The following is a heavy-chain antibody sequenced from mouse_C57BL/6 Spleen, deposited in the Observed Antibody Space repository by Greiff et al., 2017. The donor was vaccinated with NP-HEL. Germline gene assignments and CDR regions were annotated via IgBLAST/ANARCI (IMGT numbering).Heavy chain of an antibody. Sequence: QVQLQQPGAELVKPGASVKLSCKASGYTFTSYWMHWVKQRPGRGLEWIGRIDPNSGGTKYNEKFKSKATLTEDKPSITAYMQLSSLTSEDSAVYDCARAQLRLRGDAMDYWGQGTSVTVSS. CDR3: ARAQLRLRGDAMDY. J-gene: IGHJ4*01. CDR2: IDPNSGGT. V-gene: IGHV1-72*01. D-gene: IGHD3-2*02. CDR1: GYTFTSYW.